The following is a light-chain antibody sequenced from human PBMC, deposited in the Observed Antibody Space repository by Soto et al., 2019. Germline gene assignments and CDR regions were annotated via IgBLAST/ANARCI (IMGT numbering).Light chain of an antibody. CDR2: GSS. CDR3: QQYNNWWT. CDR1: QSLTSN. J-gene: IGKJ1*01. Sequence: EIVLTQSPGTLSLSPGESATLSCRASQSLTSNSLAWYQQKPGQAPSLLIYGSSSRATGVQDRFSGSGSGTEFTLTIRSLQSEDFAVYYCQQYNNWWTFGQGTKVDIK. V-gene: IGKV3-15*01.